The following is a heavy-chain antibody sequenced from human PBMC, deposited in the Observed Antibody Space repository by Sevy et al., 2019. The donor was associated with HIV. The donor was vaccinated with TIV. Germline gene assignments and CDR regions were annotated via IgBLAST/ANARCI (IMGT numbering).Heavy chain of an antibody. D-gene: IGHD6-13*01. V-gene: IGHV3-21*01. Sequence: GESPKISCGAFGFNFSNHNINWVRQAPGKGVEGVSYFSGLSNYLYYADSMGGRFNISRDHAKNSGYLQMTSLRTEDTGVYYCSSGASSSWDYFDYWGQGTLVTVSS. CDR3: SSGASSSWDYFDY. J-gene: IGHJ4*02. CDR2: FSGLSNYL. CDR1: GFNFSNHN.